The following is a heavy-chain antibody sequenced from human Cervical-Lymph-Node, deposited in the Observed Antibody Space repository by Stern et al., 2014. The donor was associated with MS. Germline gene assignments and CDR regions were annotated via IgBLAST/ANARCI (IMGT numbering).Heavy chain of an antibody. D-gene: IGHD5-18*01. Sequence: GSPIFYADSVKGRFSITRDKAKNSLYLQMNSLRAEDTAVYFCARERGGTPMVWGQGTLVTVSS. CDR3: ARERGGTPMV. V-gene: IGHV3-48*03. CDR2: GSPI. J-gene: IGHJ4*02.